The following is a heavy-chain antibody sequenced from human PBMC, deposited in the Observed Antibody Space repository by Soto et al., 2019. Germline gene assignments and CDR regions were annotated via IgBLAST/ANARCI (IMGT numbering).Heavy chain of an antibody. Sequence: GGSLRLSCAASGLNFGSYTMSWVRQAPGKGLEWVSNINGDGGNTYYADSVKGRFTISRDNSKNTLYLQMNSLRAEDTAVYYCARDSSYGDYVTYYFDYWGQGTLVTVSS. CDR3: ARDSSYGDYVTYYFDY. CDR1: GLNFGSYT. J-gene: IGHJ4*02. CDR2: INGDGGNT. D-gene: IGHD4-17*01. V-gene: IGHV3-23*01.